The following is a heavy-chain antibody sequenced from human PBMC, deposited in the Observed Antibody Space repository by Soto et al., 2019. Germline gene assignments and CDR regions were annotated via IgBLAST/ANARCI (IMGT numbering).Heavy chain of an antibody. Sequence: GGSLRLSCTASGFILSEAWMSWVRQAPGEGLEWVGRIKSKIDGGTTDYAPPVKDRFTISRDDSKSTLYLEVNSLKIEDTAVYYCTTALSIGPVWGQGTLVTVSS. CDR3: TTALSIGPV. D-gene: IGHD3-16*01. CDR1: GFILSEAW. J-gene: IGHJ3*01. V-gene: IGHV3-15*01. CDR2: IKSKIDGGTT.